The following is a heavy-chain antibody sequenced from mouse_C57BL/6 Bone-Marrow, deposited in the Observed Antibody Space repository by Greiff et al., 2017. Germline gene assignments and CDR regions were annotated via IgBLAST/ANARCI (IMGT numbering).Heavy chain of an antibody. V-gene: IGHV1-74*01. CDR1: GYTFTSYW. CDR3: AIEDTTVVANYYAMDY. D-gene: IGHD1-1*01. CDR2: IHPSDSDT. Sequence: QVQLQQPGAELVKPGASVKVSCKASGYTFTSYWMHWVKQRPGQGLEWIGRIHPSDSDTNYNQKFKGKATLTVDKSSSTAYMQLSSLTSEDSAVYYCAIEDTTVVANYYAMDYWGQGTSVTVSS. J-gene: IGHJ4*01.